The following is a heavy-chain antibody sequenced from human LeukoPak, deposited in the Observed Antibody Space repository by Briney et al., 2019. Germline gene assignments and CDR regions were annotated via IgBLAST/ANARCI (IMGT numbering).Heavy chain of an antibody. Sequence: GVSLRLSCAASGCTFSSYSMNLVRQAPGKGLESVSSIGSSSSYIYYSDSVRGRFTISRDNAKNSLYLQMKSLRVEDTAVYYCARRYGSGSPFDYWGQGTLVTVSS. CDR2: IGSSSSYI. D-gene: IGHD3-10*01. CDR1: GCTFSSYS. CDR3: ARRYGSGSPFDY. V-gene: IGHV3-21*01. J-gene: IGHJ4*02.